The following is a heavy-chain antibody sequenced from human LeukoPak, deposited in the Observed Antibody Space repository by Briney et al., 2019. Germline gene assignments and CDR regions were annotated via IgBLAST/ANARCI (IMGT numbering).Heavy chain of an antibody. CDR1: GGSFSGYY. V-gene: IGHV4-34*01. Sequence: SETLSLTCAVYGGSFSGYYWSWIRQPPGEGLEWIGEINHSGSTNYNPSLKSRVTISVDTSKNQFSLKLSSVTAADTAVYYCAGTAVRGVTLDYWGQGTLVTVSS. CDR2: INHSGST. CDR3: AGTAVRGVTLDY. J-gene: IGHJ4*02. D-gene: IGHD3-10*01.